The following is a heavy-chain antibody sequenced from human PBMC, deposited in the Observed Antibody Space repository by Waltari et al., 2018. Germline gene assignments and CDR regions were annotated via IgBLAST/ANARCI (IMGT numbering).Heavy chain of an antibody. CDR1: GGSLSSYY. D-gene: IGHD3-22*01. Sequence: QVQLQESGPGLVKPSETLSLTCTVSGGSLSSYYWSWIRQPPGQGLEWIGYIYYSGSTNYNPSLKSRVTISVDTSKNQFSLKLSSVTAADTAVYYCARVYYYDSSGYWGGKYYFDYWGQGTLVTVSS. CDR3: ARVYYYDSSGYWGGKYYFDY. J-gene: IGHJ4*02. CDR2: IYYSGST. V-gene: IGHV4-59*01.